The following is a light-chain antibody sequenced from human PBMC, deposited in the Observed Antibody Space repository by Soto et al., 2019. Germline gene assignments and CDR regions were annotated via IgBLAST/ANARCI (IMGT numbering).Light chain of an antibody. Sequence: QSALTQPHSASGSPGQAVTISGTGTSSDLGDYDYVSWYQQHPGKAPKLMIYEVNRRPSGVPDRFSGSKSGNTASLTVTGLQAEYEADYYCSSYAGSNNLIFGGGTKLTVL. CDR3: SSYAGSNNLI. J-gene: IGLJ2*01. CDR2: EVN. CDR1: SSDLGDYDY. V-gene: IGLV2-8*01.